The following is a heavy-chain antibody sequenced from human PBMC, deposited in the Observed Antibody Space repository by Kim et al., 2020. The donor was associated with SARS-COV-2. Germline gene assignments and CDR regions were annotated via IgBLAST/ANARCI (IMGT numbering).Heavy chain of an antibody. J-gene: IGHJ4*02. D-gene: IGHD3-22*01. CDR2: INRDGSLK. V-gene: IGHV3-7*01. Sequence: GGSLRLSCEASGFTLSNYWMSWVRQAPVKGPEWVANINRDGSLKYYVDPVKGRFTISRDNAKNSVYLQMNGLRGEDTAVYYCARGSYYDRSGYYVDYWGQGTLVTVSS. CDR3: ARGSYYDRSGYYVDY. CDR1: GFTLSNYW.